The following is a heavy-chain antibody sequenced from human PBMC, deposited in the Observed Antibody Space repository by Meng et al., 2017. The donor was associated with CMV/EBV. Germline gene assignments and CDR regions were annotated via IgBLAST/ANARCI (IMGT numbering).Heavy chain of an antibody. J-gene: IGHJ6*02. CDR3: AREQRRYDFWMGYRDYYYGMDV. V-gene: IGHV1-46*01. Sequence: ASVKVSCKASGLAFSDYYMHWVRQAPGQGLEWMGIINPGGGSTRYAQKFQGRVTMTRDTSTSTAYMELSSLRSEDTAVYYCAREQRRYDFWMGYRDYYYGMDVWGQGTTVTVSS. CDR1: GLAFSDYY. D-gene: IGHD3-3*01. CDR2: INPGGGST.